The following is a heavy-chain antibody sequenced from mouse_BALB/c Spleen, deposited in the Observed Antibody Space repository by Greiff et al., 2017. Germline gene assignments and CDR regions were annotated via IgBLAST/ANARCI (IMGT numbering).Heavy chain of an antibody. CDR3: ARRDWDWYFDV. CDR2: ISYDGSN. V-gene: IGHV3-6*02. J-gene: IGHJ1*01. Sequence: DVQLQESGPGLVKPSQSLSLTCSVTGYSITSGYYWNWIRQFPGNKLEWMGYISYDGSNNYNPSLKNRISITRDTSKNQFFLKLNSVTTEDTATYYCARRDWDWYFDVWGAGTTVTVSS. CDR1: GYSITSGYY. D-gene: IGHD4-1*01.